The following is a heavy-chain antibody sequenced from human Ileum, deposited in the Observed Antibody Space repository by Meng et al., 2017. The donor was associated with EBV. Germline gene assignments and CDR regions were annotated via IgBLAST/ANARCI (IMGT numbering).Heavy chain of an antibody. J-gene: IGHJ4*02. CDR1: GGSISSSNW. CDR2: IYHSGST. D-gene: IGHD6-19*01. V-gene: IGHV4-4*02. Sequence: QVPLLESGPGLVKPSGTLSLTCAVSGGSISSSNWWSWVRQPPGKGLEWIGEIYHSGSTNYNPSLKSRVTMSVDKSTNQFSLNLSYVTAADTAVYYCARVGQWLPIDYWGQGTLVTVSS. CDR3: ARVGQWLPIDY.